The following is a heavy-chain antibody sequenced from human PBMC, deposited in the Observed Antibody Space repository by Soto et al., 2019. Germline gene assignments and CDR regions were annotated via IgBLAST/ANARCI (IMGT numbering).Heavy chain of an antibody. Sequence: QLQLQESGPGLVKPSETLSLTCTVSGGSISSSSYYWGWIRQPPGKGLEWIGSIYYSGSTYYNPSLKSRVTISVDTSKNQFSLKLSSVTAADTAVYYCARLFVDGYIAEVKYYFDYWGQGTLVTVSS. CDR2: IYYSGST. J-gene: IGHJ4*02. CDR1: GGSISSSSYY. CDR3: ARLFVDGYIAEVKYYFDY. D-gene: IGHD5-12*01. V-gene: IGHV4-39*01.